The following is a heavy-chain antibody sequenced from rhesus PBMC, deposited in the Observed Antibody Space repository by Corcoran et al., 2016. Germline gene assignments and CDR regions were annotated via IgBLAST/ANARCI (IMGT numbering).Heavy chain of an antibody. V-gene: IGHV3S5*01. J-gene: IGHJ5-1*01. CDR1: GFTFSSYG. CDR2: INSGGGST. Sequence: EVQLVETGGGLVQPGGSLKLSCAAAGFTFSSYGMSWVRQAPGKGLEWVSAINSGGGSTYYADSVKGRFTISRDNSKNMLSLQMNSLKTEDTAVYYCVRPYSSRFDVWGPGVQVTVSS. CDR3: VRPYSSRFDV. D-gene: IGHD4-23*01.